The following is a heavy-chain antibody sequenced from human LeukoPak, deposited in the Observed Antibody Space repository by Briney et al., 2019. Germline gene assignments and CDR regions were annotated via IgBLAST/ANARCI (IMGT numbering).Heavy chain of an antibody. V-gene: IGHV1-3*02. CDR3: ARGIHSGAWLTDY. J-gene: IGHJ4*02. CDR1: GYTFTNYA. Sequence: GASAKVSCKASGYTFTNYAIHWVRQAPGRRLEWMGWSNGANGNTEYSPAFQGRVSITRDTSASTAYMELSSLSSEDMAIYYCARGIHSGAWLTDYWGQGTLVTVS. CDR2: SNGANGNT. D-gene: IGHD6-25*01.